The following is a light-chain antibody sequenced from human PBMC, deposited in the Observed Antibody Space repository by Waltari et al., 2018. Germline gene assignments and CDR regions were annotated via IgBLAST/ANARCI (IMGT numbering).Light chain of an antibody. CDR2: GAS. V-gene: IGKV3-15*01. CDR1: QSDSSD. J-gene: IGKJ5*01. Sequence: IVMTQSPATLSVSPGERATLSCRASQSDSSDLAWYQQKPGQAPRLLFYGASTRATGIPARFSGSGSGTDFTLSISSLQSEDFALYYCQQYNDWPKITFGQGTRLEIK. CDR3: QQYNDWPKIT.